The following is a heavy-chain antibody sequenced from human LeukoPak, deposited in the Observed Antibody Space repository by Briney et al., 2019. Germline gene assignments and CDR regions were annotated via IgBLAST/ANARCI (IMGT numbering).Heavy chain of an antibody. V-gene: IGHV4-59*08. Sequence: PSETLSLTCTVSGGSISSYYWSWIRQPPGKGLEWIGYIYYSGSTNYNPSLKSRVTISVDTSKNQFSLKLSSVTAADTAVYYCARQGPRRLLDYWGQGTLVTVSS. J-gene: IGHJ4*02. CDR2: IYYSGST. D-gene: IGHD6-25*01. CDR1: GGSISSYY. CDR3: ARQGPRRLLDY.